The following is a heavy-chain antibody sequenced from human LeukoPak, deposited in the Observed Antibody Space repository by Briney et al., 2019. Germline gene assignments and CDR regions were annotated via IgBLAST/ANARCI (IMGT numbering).Heavy chain of an antibody. CDR2: INHSGST. CDR1: GGSISSYY. CDR3: ARGRYGGNRSPSDY. J-gene: IGHJ4*02. Sequence: ASETLSLTCTVSGGSISSYYWSWIRQPPGKGLEWIGEINHSGSTNYNPSLKSRVTISVDTSKNQFSLKLSSVTAADTAVYYCARGRYGGNRSPSDYWGQGTLVTVSS. V-gene: IGHV4-34*01. D-gene: IGHD4-23*01.